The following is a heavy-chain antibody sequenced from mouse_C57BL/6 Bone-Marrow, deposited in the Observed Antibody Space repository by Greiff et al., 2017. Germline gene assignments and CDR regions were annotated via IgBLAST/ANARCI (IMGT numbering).Heavy chain of an antibody. J-gene: IGHJ4*01. D-gene: IGHD1-1*01. CDR2: ISNGGGST. CDR3: ARRITTVVGEAMDY. Sequence: EVMLVESGGGLVQPGGSLKLSCAASGFTFSDYYMYWVRQTPEKRLEWVAYISNGGGSTYYPDTVKGRFTISRDNAKNTLYLQMSRLKSEDTAMYYCARRITTVVGEAMDYWGQGTSVTVSS. CDR1: GFTFSDYY. V-gene: IGHV5-12*01.